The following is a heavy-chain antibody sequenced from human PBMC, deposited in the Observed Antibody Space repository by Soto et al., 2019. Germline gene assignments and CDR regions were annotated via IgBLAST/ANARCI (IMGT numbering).Heavy chain of an antibody. V-gene: IGHV3-30-3*01. CDR2: ISYDGSNK. CDR1: GFTFSSYA. Sequence: PGGSPRLSCAAPGFTFSSYAIPWVPPAPGKGLEWVAVISYDGSNKYYADSVKGRFTISRDNSKNTLYLQMNSLRAEDTAVYYCARDRQIAAAGTVPWFDPWGQGTLVTVSS. D-gene: IGHD6-13*01. CDR3: ARDRQIAAAGTVPWFDP. J-gene: IGHJ5*02.